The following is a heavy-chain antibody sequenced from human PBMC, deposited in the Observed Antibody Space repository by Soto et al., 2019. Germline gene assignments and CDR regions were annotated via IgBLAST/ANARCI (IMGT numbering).Heavy chain of an antibody. D-gene: IGHD3-10*01. CDR3: AREGSRGFFAMFAFDI. CDR1: GGTFSSYA. J-gene: IGHJ3*02. V-gene: IGHV1-69*13. CDR2: IIPIFGTA. Sequence: ASVKVSCKASGGTFSSYAISWVRQAPGQGLEWMGGIIPIFGTANYAQKFQGRVTITADESTSTAYMELSSLRSEDTAVYYCAREGSRGFFAMFAFDIWGQGTMVTVS.